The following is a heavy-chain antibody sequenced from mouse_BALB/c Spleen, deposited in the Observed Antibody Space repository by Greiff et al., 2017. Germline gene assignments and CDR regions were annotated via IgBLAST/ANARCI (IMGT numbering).Heavy chain of an antibody. D-gene: IGHD2-1*01. CDR3: ARYYGKRNYFDY. J-gene: IGHJ2*01. CDR2: INPSSGYT. Sequence: VQLQQSGAELARPGASVKMSCKASGYTFTSYTMHWVKQRPGQGLEWIGYINPSSGYTNYNQKFKDKATLTADKSSSTAYMQLSSLTSEDSAVYYCARYYGKRNYFDYWGQGTTLTVSS. V-gene: IGHV1-4*01. CDR1: GYTFTSYT.